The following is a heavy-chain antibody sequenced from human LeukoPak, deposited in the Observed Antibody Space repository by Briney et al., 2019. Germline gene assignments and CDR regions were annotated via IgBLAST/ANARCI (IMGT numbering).Heavy chain of an antibody. Sequence: GESLKISCKVSGYSFAIYWIGSVRQMPGKGLEWMGIIYPGDSDTRYSPSFEGQVTISADRSISTASLQWSSLKDSDTAMYYCARRGYCSGGNCFSNAFDICGQGTLVTVSS. J-gene: IGHJ3*02. D-gene: IGHD2-15*01. V-gene: IGHV5-51*01. CDR1: GYSFAIYW. CDR3: ARRGYCSGGNCFSNAFDI. CDR2: IYPGDSDT.